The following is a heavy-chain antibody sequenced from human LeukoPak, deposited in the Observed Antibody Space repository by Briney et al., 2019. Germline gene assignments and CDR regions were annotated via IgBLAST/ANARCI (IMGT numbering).Heavy chain of an antibody. Sequence: GGSLRLSCVGSGFIYGNYWMHWVRQAPGKGLEWVASVMQDGREKHYVDSVKGRFVISRDNSKNMLYLQMNSLRAEDTAVYYCAKDWAKTYYDFWSGYYVFDYWGQGTLVTVSS. J-gene: IGHJ4*02. D-gene: IGHD3-3*01. CDR2: VMQDGREK. CDR3: AKDWAKTYYDFWSGYYVFDY. CDR1: GFIYGNYW. V-gene: IGHV3-7*03.